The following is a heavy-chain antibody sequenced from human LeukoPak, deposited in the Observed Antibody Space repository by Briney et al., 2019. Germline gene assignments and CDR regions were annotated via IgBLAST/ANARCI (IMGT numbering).Heavy chain of an antibody. Sequence: TLSLMCAVSGVSMSSGGYSWSGLRHPTGKGLAGIGYIYYSGSIYYNPSLKCRVPISGDRSKNQFSLKLSSVTAADTTVYYCARPGARYSYGYDYWGQGTLVTVSS. V-gene: IGHV4-30-2*01. CDR1: GVSMSSGGYS. J-gene: IGHJ4*02. D-gene: IGHD5-18*01. CDR2: IYYSGSI. CDR3: ARPGARYSYGYDY.